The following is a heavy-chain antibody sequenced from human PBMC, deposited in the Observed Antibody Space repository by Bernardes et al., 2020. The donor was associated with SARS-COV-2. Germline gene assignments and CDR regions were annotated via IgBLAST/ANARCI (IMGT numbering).Heavy chain of an antibody. Sequence: SQTLSLTCAISGDTISSDSAAWSWIRQSPSRGLEWLGWTYYRSKWYNDYAVSVKSRIVIIADTSKNQFSLQLNSVTPEDTAMYYCARVPIYCGGDSCNWFDRWSQGTVVAVSA. J-gene: IGHJ5*02. D-gene: IGHD2-21*01. CDR1: GDTISSDSAA. CDR3: ARVPIYCGGDSCNWFDR. CDR2: TYYRSKWYN. V-gene: IGHV6-1*01.